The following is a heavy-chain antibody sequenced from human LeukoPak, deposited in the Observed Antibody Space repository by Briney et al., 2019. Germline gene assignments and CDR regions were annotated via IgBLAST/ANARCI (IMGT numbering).Heavy chain of an antibody. CDR1: GYTFSNYG. CDR3: ARVPPSAHQLLSSDY. CDR2: ISANNGET. J-gene: IGHJ4*02. Sequence: GASVKVSCKASGYTFSNYGISWVRQAPGQPLEWMAWISANNGETRYAQNLQGRVTMTTDTSTSTAYMELRSLRSDDTAVYYCARVPPSAHQLLSSDYWGQGTQVTVSS. V-gene: IGHV1-18*04. D-gene: IGHD2-2*01.